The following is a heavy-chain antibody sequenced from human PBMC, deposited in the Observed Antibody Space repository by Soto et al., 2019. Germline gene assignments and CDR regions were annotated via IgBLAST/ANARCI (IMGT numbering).Heavy chain of an antibody. CDR3: AKDDIVVVTAIFSFDY. D-gene: IGHD2-21*02. V-gene: IGHV3-23*01. Sequence: GSLRLSCAASGFTFSSYALSWGRQAPGKGLEWVSAISGSGGSTYYADSVKGRFTISRDNSKNTLYLQMNSLRAEDTAVYYCAKDDIVVVTAIFSFDYWGQGTLVTVSS. CDR2: ISGSGGST. J-gene: IGHJ4*02. CDR1: GFTFSSYA.